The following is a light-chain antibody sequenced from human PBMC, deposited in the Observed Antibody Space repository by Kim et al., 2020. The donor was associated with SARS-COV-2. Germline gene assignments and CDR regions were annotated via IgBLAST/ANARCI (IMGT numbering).Light chain of an antibody. CDR2: RDS. V-gene: IGLV3-9*01. Sequence: SVALGQTARITCGGNNIGSKNVHWYQQKPGQAPVLVIYRDSNRPSGIPERFSGSNSGNTATLTISRAQAGDEAEYYCQVWDSSTEVFGGGTQLTVL. CDR1: NIGSKN. J-gene: IGLJ3*02. CDR3: QVWDSSTEV.